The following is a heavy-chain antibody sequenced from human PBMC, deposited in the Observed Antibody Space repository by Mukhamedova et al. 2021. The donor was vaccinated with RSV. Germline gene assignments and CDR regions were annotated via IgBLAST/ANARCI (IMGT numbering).Heavy chain of an antibody. J-gene: IGHJ4*02. D-gene: IGHD5-18*01. V-gene: IGHV5-51*01. CDR3: ARPVETAIDC. CDR2: IYPGDSDT. Sequence: MGIIYPGDSDTRYSPSFQGQVTISADKSISTAYLQWSSLKASDTAMYYCARPVETAIDCWGQGTLVTVSS.